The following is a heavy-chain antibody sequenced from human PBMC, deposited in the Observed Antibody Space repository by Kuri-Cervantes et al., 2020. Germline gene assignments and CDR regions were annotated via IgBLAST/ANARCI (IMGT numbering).Heavy chain of an antibody. Sequence: SVKVSCKASGYTFTYRYLHWVRQAPGQALEWMGWITPFNGNTNYAQKFQDRVTITRDRSMSTAYMELSSLRSEDTAMYYCARARGYKIEFDHWGQGTLVTVSS. V-gene: IGHV1-45*02. CDR2: ITPFNGNT. D-gene: IGHD5-18*01. CDR1: GYTFTYRY. J-gene: IGHJ4*02. CDR3: ARARGYKIEFDH.